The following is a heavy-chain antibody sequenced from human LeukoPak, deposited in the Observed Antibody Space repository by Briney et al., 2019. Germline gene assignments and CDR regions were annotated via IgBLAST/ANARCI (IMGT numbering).Heavy chain of an antibody. J-gene: IGHJ4*02. Sequence: GGSLRLSCAASGFTFSSYAMHWVRQAPGKGLEWVAVISYDGSNKYYADSVKGRFTISRDNSKNTLYLQMNSLRAEDTAVYYCARDLLSFDYWGQGTLVTVSS. V-gene: IGHV3-30*04. CDR2: ISYDGSNK. CDR1: GFTFSSYA. CDR3: ARDLLSFDY.